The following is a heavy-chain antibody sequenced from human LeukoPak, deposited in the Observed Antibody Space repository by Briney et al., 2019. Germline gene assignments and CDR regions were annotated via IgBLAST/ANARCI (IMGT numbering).Heavy chain of an antibody. Sequence: GESLKISCKGSGYSFTSYWIGWVRQMPGKGLEWMGIIYPGDSDTRYSPSFQGQVTISADKSISTAYLQWSSLKASDTAMYYCARGTSPFHCSSTSCPIERFDYWGQGTLVTVSS. V-gene: IGHV5-51*01. CDR2: IYPGDSDT. J-gene: IGHJ4*02. CDR1: GYSFTSYW. CDR3: ARGTSPFHCSSTSCPIERFDY. D-gene: IGHD2-2*01.